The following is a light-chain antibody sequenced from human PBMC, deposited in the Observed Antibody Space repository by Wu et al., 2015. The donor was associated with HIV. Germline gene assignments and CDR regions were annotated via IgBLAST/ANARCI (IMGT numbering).Light chain of an antibody. CDR1: QSVSDK. J-gene: IGKJ1*01. V-gene: IGKV3-15*01. CDR2: GAS. Sequence: EIVMTQSPATLSVSPGERATLSCRASQSVSDKLAWYQQKPGQAPRVLMFGASTRASDIPARFSGSGSGTEFTLTISSMQSEDSAVYYCQQYNKRPPWTFGQGPRWKSN. CDR3: QQYNKRPPWT.